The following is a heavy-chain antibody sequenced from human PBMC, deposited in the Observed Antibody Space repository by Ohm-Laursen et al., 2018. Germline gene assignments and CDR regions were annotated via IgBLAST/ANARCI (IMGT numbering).Heavy chain of an antibody. D-gene: IGHD1-26*01. CDR1: GYTFTSYD. Sequence: ASVKVSCKASGYTFTSYDISWVRQAPGQGLEWMGWISAYNGNTNYAQKLQGRVTMTTDTSTSTAYMELRSLRSDDTAVYYCARDPGEVGAHWFDPWGQGTLVTVSS. V-gene: IGHV1-18*01. CDR3: ARDPGEVGAHWFDP. J-gene: IGHJ5*02. CDR2: ISAYNGNT.